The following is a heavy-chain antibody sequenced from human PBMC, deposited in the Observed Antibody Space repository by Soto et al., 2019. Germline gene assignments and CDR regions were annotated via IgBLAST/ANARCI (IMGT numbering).Heavy chain of an antibody. Sequence: QVQLVQSGAEVKKPGSSVKVSCKASGGTFSSYTISWVRQAPGQGLEWMGRIIPILGIANYAQKFQGRVTITADKSTSTAYMEMSRLRSEDTAVYYCARSSIEIIVATDYYYYDMDVWGKGTTVTVSS. CDR1: GGTFSSYT. J-gene: IGHJ6*03. CDR3: ARSSIEIIVATDYYYYDMDV. V-gene: IGHV1-69*02. D-gene: IGHD5-12*01. CDR2: IIPILGIA.